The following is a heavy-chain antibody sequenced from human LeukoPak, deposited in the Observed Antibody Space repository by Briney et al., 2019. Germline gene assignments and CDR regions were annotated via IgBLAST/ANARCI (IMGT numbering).Heavy chain of an antibody. CDR1: GGSISSYY. Sequence: SETLSLTCTVSGGSISSYYWSWIRQPAGKGLEWIGRIYSSGSTSSNPSLKSRVTMSVDTSKNHFSLKLSSVTAADTAVYYCARVGDEYSGYDRWFDPWGQGTLXTVXS. J-gene: IGHJ5*02. CDR3: ARVGDEYSGYDRWFDP. D-gene: IGHD5-12*01. CDR2: IYSSGST. V-gene: IGHV4-4*07.